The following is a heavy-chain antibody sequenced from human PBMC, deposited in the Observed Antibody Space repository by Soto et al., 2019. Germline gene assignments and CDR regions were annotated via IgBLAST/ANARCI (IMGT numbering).Heavy chain of an antibody. CDR1: GASINYGGYS. CDR2: INHLETT. Sequence: PSETLSLTCTVSGASINYGGYSWGWIRQTPGKGLEWIGYINHLETTFYNPSFESRLTLSIDRAKNQFSLKLHSMSAADRAVYFCARGGGSESFDYWGQGILVTSPQ. CDR3: ARGGGSESFDY. D-gene: IGHD1-26*01. J-gene: IGHJ4*02. V-gene: IGHV4-30-2*01.